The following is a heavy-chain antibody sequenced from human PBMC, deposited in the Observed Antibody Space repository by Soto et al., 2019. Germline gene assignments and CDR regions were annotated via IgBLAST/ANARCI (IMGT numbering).Heavy chain of an antibody. D-gene: IGHD6-19*01. CDR2: ISWDGGST. CDR3: AKDSDSGGGGWSYYYYYGMDV. V-gene: IGHV3-43*01. CDR1: GFTFDDYT. J-gene: IGHJ6*02. Sequence: GGSLRLSCAASGFTFDDYTMHWVRQAPGKGLEWVSLISWDGGSTYYADSVKGRFTISRDNSKNSLYLQMNSLRTEDTALYYYAKDSDSGGGGWSYYYYYGMDVWGQGTTVTVSS.